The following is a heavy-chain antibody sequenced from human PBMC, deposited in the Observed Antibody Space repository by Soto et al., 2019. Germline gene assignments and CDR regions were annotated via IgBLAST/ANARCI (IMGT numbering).Heavy chain of an antibody. CDR2: IYSGGST. CDR3: ARGEYGSGWYKDYHYYMDV. CDR1: GFTVSSNY. J-gene: IGHJ6*03. V-gene: IGHV3-66*01. D-gene: IGHD6-19*01. Sequence: GGSLRLSCAASGFTVSSNYMSWVRQAPGKGLEWVSVIYSGGSTYYADSVKGRFTISRDNSKNTLYLQMNSLRAEDTAVYYCARGEYGSGWYKDYHYYMDVWGKGTTVTVSS.